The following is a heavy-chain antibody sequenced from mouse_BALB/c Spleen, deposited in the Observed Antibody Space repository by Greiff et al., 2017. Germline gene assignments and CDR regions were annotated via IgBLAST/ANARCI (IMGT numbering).Heavy chain of an antibody. V-gene: IGHV1-54*01. CDR3: ASETGTGYAMDY. D-gene: IGHD4-1*01. J-gene: IGHJ4*01. Sequence: QVHVKQSGAELVRPGTSVKVSCKASGYAFTNYLIEWVKQRPGQGLEWIGVINPGSGGTNYNEKFKGKATLTADKSSSTAYMQLSSLTSDDSAVYFCASETGTGYAMDYWGQGTSVTVSS. CDR1: GYAFTNYL. CDR2: INPGSGGT.